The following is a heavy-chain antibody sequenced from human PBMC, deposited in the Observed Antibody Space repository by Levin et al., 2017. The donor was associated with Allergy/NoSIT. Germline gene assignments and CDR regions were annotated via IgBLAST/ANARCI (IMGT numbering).Heavy chain of an antibody. CDR2: IYTSGST. CDR3: ARERCSGGSCYSLDP. D-gene: IGHD2-15*01. J-gene: IGHJ5*02. Sequence: SCTVSGGSISSGSYYWSWIRQPAGKGLEWIGRIYTSGSTNYNPSLKSRVTISVDTSKNQFSLKLSSVTAADTAVYYCARERCSGGSCYSLDPWGQGTLVTVSS. CDR1: GGSISSGSYY. V-gene: IGHV4-61*02.